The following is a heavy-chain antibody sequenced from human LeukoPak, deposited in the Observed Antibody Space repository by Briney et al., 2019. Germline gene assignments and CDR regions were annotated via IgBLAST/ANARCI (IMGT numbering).Heavy chain of an antibody. Sequence: PGGAVRLSCAASGFNFNSYWMSWVRQAPGKGLECVANIKQDGSEIYFVDSVKGRFTISRDNAKSSLYLQMNSLRGEDTAVYYCARARYGSGGYFFDFWGQGTLVTVSP. V-gene: IGHV3-7*04. CDR2: IKQDGSEI. D-gene: IGHD3-10*01. CDR3: ARARYGSGGYFFDF. CDR1: GFNFNSYW. J-gene: IGHJ4*02.